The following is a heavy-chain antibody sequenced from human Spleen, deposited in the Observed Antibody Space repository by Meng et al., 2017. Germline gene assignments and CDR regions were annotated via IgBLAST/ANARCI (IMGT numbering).Heavy chain of an antibody. V-gene: IGHV1-69*06. CDR1: GYSFTSSD. CDR2: VIPMVNTV. CDR3: GRGISWSGHHYFFDY. Sequence: QEQLVQSEAEVKKPGASVKVSCKASGYSFTSSDINWVRQAPGQGLEWMGRVIPMVNTVQYAQKFQGSVTIMADKITSVVFMVLSSLSSEDKAVYYCGRGISWSGHHYFFDYWGQGTLVTVSS. J-gene: IGHJ4*02. D-gene: IGHD2-21*01.